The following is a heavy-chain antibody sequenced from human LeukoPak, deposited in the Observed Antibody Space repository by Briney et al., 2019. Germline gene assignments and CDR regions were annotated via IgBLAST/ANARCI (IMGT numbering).Heavy chain of an antibody. V-gene: IGHV1-2*02. CDR2: INPNSGDT. CDR1: GYTFIGYY. J-gene: IGHJ3*02. CDR3: ARVLAPRAFDI. Sequence: ASVKVSCKASGYTFIGYYIHWVRQAPGQGLEWMGWINPNSGDTNYSQKFQGGVTTTSDTSISTAYMELSRLRSDDTAVYYCARVLAPRAFDIWGQGTMVTVSS.